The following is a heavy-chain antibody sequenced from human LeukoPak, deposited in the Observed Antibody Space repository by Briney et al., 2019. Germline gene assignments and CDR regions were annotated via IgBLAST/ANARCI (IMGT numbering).Heavy chain of an antibody. D-gene: IGHD3-10*01. CDR3: AGVHGTGGILDF. CDR1: GYSISTSLY. Sequence: SETLSLTCAVSGYSISTSLYWGWIRQTPGKGLEWIGSIYHDGTPYYNPSLKSRSTLSVDTSKNQFSLNLTSVNAADTAIYFCAGVHGTGGILDFWGQGILVTVSS. CDR2: IYHDGTP. V-gene: IGHV4-38-2*01. J-gene: IGHJ4*02.